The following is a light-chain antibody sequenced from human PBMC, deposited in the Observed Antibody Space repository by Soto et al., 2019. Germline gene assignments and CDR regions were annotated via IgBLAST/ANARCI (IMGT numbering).Light chain of an antibody. CDR3: CSYAGNYILV. V-gene: IGLV2-11*01. Sequence: QSALTQPPSVSGSPGQSVTISCNETSSDVGGYNYVSWYQQHPGKAPKLMIYDVSKRPSGVPDRFSGSKSGNTASLIISGLQAEDEADYYCCSYAGNYILVFGGGTKVTVL. CDR1: SSDVGGYNY. J-gene: IGLJ2*01. CDR2: DVS.